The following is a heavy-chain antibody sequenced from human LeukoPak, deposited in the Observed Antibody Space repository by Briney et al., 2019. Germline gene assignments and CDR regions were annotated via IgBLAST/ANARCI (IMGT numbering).Heavy chain of an antibody. J-gene: IGHJ4*02. Sequence: GASVKVSCKASGYTFTSYGISWVRQAPGQGLEWMGWISAYNGNTNYAQKLQGRVTMTTDTSTSTAYMELRSLRSDDTAVYYCARDKGLRYFDWSLNLDYPFDYWGQGTLVTVSS. V-gene: IGHV1-18*01. D-gene: IGHD3-9*01. CDR3: ARDKGLRYFDWSLNLDYPFDY. CDR2: ISAYNGNT. CDR1: GYTFTSYG.